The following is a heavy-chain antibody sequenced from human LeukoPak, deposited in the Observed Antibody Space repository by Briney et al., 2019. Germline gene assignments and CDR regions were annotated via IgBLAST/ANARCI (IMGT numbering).Heavy chain of an antibody. V-gene: IGHV3-48*03. CDR1: GFTFSSYE. Sequence: GGSLRLSCAASGFTFSSYEMNWVRQAPGKGLEWISYISSGGSMKYYADSVKGRFTISRDNAKNSLFLQMNSLRAEDTAIYYCARVACEVAKSYYYYMDVWGKGTTVTVSS. J-gene: IGHJ6*03. CDR2: ISSGGSMK. CDR3: ARVACEVAKSYYYYMDV.